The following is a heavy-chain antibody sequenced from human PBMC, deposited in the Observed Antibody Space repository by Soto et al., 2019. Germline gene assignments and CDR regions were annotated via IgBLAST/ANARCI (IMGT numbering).Heavy chain of an antibody. Sequence: PGGSLRLSCAASGFTFDDYAMHWVRQAPGKGLEWVSGISWNSGSIGYADSVKGRFTISRDNAKNSLYLQMNSLRAEDTALYYCAKEFRCSSASCYYGMDVWGQGTTVTVSS. D-gene: IGHD6-19*01. J-gene: IGHJ6*02. V-gene: IGHV3-9*01. CDR1: GFTFDDYA. CDR2: ISWNSGSI. CDR3: AKEFRCSSASCYYGMDV.